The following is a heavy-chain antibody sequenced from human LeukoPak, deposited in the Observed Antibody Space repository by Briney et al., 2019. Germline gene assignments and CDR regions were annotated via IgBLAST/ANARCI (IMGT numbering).Heavy chain of an antibody. CDR3: ATSIAAHVLGADY. CDR2: ISGSGGST. J-gene: IGHJ4*02. Sequence: GGSLRLSCAASGFTFSSYAMSWVRQAPGKGLEWVSAISGSGGSTYYADSVKGRFTISRDNSKNTPYLQMNSLRAEDTAVYYCATSIAAHVLGADYWGQGTLVTVSS. D-gene: IGHD6-6*01. V-gene: IGHV3-23*01. CDR1: GFTFSSYA.